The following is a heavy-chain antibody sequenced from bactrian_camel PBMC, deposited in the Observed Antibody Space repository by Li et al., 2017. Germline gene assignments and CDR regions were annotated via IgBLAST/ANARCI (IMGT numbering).Heavy chain of an antibody. V-gene: IGHV3S25*01. CDR2: MHTRGGAT. CDR3: AAEPYPRGYRGSCLSGFTV. J-gene: IGHJ4*01. D-gene: IGHD5*01. CDR1: TYTIGPYC. Sequence: QLVESGGASVQAGGSLRLSCSSSTYTIGPYCVGWFRQAPGKEREGVANMHTRGGATVYADSGKGPFTLSQDNGKNTVYLQMNSLKPEDTGMYYCAAEPYPRGYRGSCLSGFTVWGQRTQVTVS.